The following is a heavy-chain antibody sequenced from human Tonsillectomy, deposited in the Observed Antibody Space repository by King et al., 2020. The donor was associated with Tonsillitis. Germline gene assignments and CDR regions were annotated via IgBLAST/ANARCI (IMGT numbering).Heavy chain of an antibody. V-gene: IGHV5-10-1*03. CDR3: ARHPPRDLSYFFCY. Sequence: DVQLVESGAEVKKPGESLRISCKGSGYTFTGFWISWVRQVPGKGLEWMGRIDPSDSYTRYSPTFQGHVTISVDKSINTAYLQWSSLKASDTAMFYCARHPPRDLSYFFCYWGQGTLVTVSP. J-gene: IGHJ4*02. CDR1: GYTFTGFW. D-gene: IGHD5/OR15-5a*01. CDR2: IDPSDSYT.